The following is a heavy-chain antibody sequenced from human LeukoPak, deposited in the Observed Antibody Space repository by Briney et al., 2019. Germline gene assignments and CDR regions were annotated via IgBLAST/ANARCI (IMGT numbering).Heavy chain of an antibody. J-gene: IGHJ5*02. CDR3: ARAPGLWFGELFSGFWFDP. D-gene: IGHD3-10*01. Sequence: SETLSLTCAVSGGSISSSNWWSGVRPPPGKGQGWNGEIYHSGSTNYNPSLKSRVTISVDKSKNQFSLKLSTVTAADTAVYYCARAPGLWFGELFSGFWFDPWGQGTLVTVSS. CDR1: GGSISSSNW. V-gene: IGHV4-4*02. CDR2: IYHSGST.